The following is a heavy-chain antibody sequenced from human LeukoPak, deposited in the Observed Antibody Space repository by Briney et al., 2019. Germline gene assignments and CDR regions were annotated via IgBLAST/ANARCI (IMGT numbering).Heavy chain of an antibody. CDR2: VYYSGSP. CDR3: ARAYYYGSGTFDI. J-gene: IGHJ3*02. CDR1: GGSISSYF. D-gene: IGHD3-10*01. Sequence: PSETLSLTRTVSGGSISSYFWSWIRQPPGMGLEWIGYVYYSGSPNYNPSLKSRVTISVDTSKNQFSLKLTSVTAADTAVYYCARAYYYGSGTFDIWGQGTMVTVSS. V-gene: IGHV4-59*01.